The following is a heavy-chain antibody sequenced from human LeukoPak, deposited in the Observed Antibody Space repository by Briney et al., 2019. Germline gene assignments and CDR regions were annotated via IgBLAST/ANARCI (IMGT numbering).Heavy chain of an antibody. V-gene: IGHV4-59*12. J-gene: IGHJ3*02. CDR2: IYYSGST. D-gene: IGHD3-22*01. CDR3: ARRGGPSITMIVVVPLGAFDI. Sequence: SETLSLTCTVSGGSISNYYWSWIRQPPGKGLEWIGYIYYSGSTNYNPSLKSRVTISVDTSKNQFSLKLSSVTAADTAVYYCARRGGPSITMIVVVPLGAFDIWGQGTMVTVSS. CDR1: GGSISNYY.